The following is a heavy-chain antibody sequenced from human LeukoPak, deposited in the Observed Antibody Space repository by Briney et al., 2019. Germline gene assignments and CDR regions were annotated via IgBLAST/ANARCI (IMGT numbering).Heavy chain of an antibody. CDR1: GGTFSSYA. CDR2: IIPIFGTA. Sequence: SVKVSCKASGGTFSSYAISWVRQAPGQGLEWMGGIIPIFGTANYAQKFQGRVTITADESTSTAYMELSSLRSEDTAVYYCARDCSGGSCDHTNWFDPWGQGTLVTVSS. D-gene: IGHD2-15*01. J-gene: IGHJ5*02. V-gene: IGHV1-69*13. CDR3: ARDCSGGSCDHTNWFDP.